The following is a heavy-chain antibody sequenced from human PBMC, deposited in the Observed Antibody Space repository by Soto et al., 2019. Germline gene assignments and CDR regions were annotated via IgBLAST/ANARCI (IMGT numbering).Heavy chain of an antibody. Sequence: TLSLTSAVSCGSINTYCWSWIRQPPGKGLEFLGYISYRGSTNYNPSLKSRITMSVDTSKRQFSLKLTSVTAADTAAYYCARGSGSSWYYFDYWGQGTLVTVS. CDR3: ARGSGSSWYYFDY. D-gene: IGHD6-13*01. J-gene: IGHJ4*02. CDR1: CGSINTYC. V-gene: IGHV4-59*01. CDR2: ISYRGST.